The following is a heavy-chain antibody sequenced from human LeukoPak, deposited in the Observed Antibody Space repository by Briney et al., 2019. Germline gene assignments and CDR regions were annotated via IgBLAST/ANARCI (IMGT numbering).Heavy chain of an antibody. J-gene: IGHJ4*02. D-gene: IGHD6-19*01. CDR1: GGTFSSYS. CDR2: IIPMLGIA. CDR3: ARGENRYTNGWEIDY. V-gene: IGHV1-69*02. Sequence: AASVKVSCKASGGTFSSYSITWVRQAPGQGLEWMGRIIPMLGIANYAQKFQGRVIITADKSTSTAYMELSSLRSEDTAVYYCARGENRYTNGWEIDYWGQGTLVTVSS.